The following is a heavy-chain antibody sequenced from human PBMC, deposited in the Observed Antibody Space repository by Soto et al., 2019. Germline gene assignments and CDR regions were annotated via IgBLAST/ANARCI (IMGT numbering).Heavy chain of an antibody. D-gene: IGHD3-9*01. J-gene: IGHJ6*02. CDR2: ISYDGSNK. CDR1: GFTFSSYG. V-gene: IGHV3-30*03. Sequence: GGSLRLSCAASGFTFSSYGMHWVRQAPGKGLEWVAVISYDGSNKYYADSVKGRFTISRDNSKNTLYLQMNSLRAEDTAVYYCAPQSYDILTGYYSPDMDVWGQGTTVTVSS. CDR3: APQSYDILTGYYSPDMDV.